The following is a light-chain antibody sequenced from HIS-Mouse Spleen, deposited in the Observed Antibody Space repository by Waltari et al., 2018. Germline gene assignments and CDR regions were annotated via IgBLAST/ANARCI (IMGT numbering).Light chain of an antibody. V-gene: IGLV2-23*01. CDR2: EGS. CDR3: CSYAGSSTWV. Sequence: QSALTQPASVSGSPGQSITISCTGTSRDVGSYNLVAWYQQHPGKAPKIMIYEGSKRPSGVSNRFSGSKSGNTASLTISGLQAEDEADYYCCSYAGSSTWVFGGGTKLTVL. J-gene: IGLJ3*02. CDR1: SRDVGSYNL.